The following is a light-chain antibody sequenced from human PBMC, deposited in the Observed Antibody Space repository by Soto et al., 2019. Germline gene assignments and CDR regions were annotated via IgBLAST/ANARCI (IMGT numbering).Light chain of an antibody. CDR2: GAS. V-gene: IGKV3-20*01. J-gene: IGKJ3*01. CDR3: HHYGSSPFT. CDR1: QSVSSSY. Sequence: EIVLTQSPGTLSLSPGERATLSCRASQSVSSSYLAWYQQKPGQAPRLLVYGASSRATGIPDRFSGSGSGTDLTLTISRVEPEDFAVYYCHHYGSSPFTFGPGTRVDIK.